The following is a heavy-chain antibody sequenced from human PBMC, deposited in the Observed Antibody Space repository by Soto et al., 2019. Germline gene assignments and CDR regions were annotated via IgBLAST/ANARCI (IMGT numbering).Heavy chain of an antibody. Sequence: PSETLSLTCAVSGGSISSGGYSWSWIRQPPGKGLEWIGYFYHSGSTYYNPSLKSRVTISVDRSKNQFSLKLSSVTAADTAVYYCERLAGYCSTCGCHGDYAMDVWGQGTTVTVSS. D-gene: IGHD2-2*01. J-gene: IGHJ6*02. V-gene: IGHV4-30-2*01. CDR2: FYHSGST. CDR3: ERLAGYCSTCGCHGDYAMDV. CDR1: GGSISSGGYS.